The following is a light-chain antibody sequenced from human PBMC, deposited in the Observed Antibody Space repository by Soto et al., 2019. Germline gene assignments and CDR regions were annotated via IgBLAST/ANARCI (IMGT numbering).Light chain of an antibody. CDR3: RHYNNWPFT. CDR2: AAS. CDR1: QAVSSN. Sequence: EIVMTQSPATLSVSPGERATLSCRASQAVSSNLAWYQQKPGQAPRLLIYAASTRAAGIPDRFSGSGSGTGCTLTISSLQSEDFAVYYCRHYNNWPFTFGPGTKVDIK. J-gene: IGKJ3*01. V-gene: IGKV3-15*01.